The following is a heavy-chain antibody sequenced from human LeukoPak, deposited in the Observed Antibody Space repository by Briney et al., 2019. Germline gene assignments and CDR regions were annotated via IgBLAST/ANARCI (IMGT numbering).Heavy chain of an antibody. CDR2: ISASGTT. CDR1: GFTFSSYA. J-gene: IGHJ6*03. D-gene: IGHD1-1*01. CDR3: AKTPGGYYMDV. Sequence: GGSLRLSCAASGFTFSSYAMAWVRQAPGEGLEWVSLISASGTTYYANSVKGRFTISRDNSKDTLYLQVNSLRAEDTALYYCAKTPGGYYMDVWGKGTTVTVSS. V-gene: IGHV3-23*01.